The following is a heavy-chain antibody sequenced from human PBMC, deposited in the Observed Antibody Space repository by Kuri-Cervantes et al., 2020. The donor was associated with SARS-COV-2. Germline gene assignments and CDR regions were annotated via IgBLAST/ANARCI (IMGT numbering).Heavy chain of an antibody. J-gene: IGHJ5*02. V-gene: IGHV3-23*01. Sequence: GESLKISCATSGFTFSNHAMHWVRQAPGKGLEWVSGISISGGTTFYPDSVKGRFTISRDNSKNTLYLQMNSLKTEDTAVYYCIPVLWFGEPYNWFDPWGQGTLVTVSS. CDR2: ISISGGTT. CDR3: IPVLWFGEPYNWFDP. D-gene: IGHD3-10*01. CDR1: GFTFSNHA.